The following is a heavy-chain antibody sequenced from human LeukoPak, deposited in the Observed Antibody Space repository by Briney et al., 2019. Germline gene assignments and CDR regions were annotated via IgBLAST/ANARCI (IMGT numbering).Heavy chain of an antibody. D-gene: IGHD3-10*01. CDR3: ARGRIGWFGELLSNWFDP. V-gene: IGHV1-8*03. CDR1: GYTFTNYD. CDR2: MNPNSGNT. Sequence: ASVKVSCKASGYTFTNYDINWVRQATGQGLEWMGWMNPNSGNTGYAQKFQGRVTITRNTSISTAYMELSSLRSEDTAVYYCARGRIGWFGELLSNWFDPWGQGTLVTVSS. J-gene: IGHJ5*02.